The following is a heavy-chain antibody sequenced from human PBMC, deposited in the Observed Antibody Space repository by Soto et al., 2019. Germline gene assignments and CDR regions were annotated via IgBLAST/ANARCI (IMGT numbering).Heavy chain of an antibody. CDR2: MSGSGASI. D-gene: IGHD5-12*01. J-gene: IGHJ6*02. CDR1: QFTFNIDA. Sequence: VHLLESGGCLVQSGESLTLSCVASQFTFNIDAMTSVRQAPGKGLERVSSMSGSGASIYYADSVKGRFTISRDKSKKTLYWQMNSLRGEDTAVYWCAKDKWICAFYGLDVWGQGTTVTVS. V-gene: IGHV3-23*01. CDR3: AKDKWICAFYGLDV.